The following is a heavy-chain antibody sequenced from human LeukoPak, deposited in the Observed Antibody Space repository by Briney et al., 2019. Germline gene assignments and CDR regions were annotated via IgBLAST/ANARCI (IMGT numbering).Heavy chain of an antibody. CDR3: ARPTPGEFSFLIDY. CDR2: ISNDGSDE. CDR1: GFTFSNYA. V-gene: IGHV3-30*01. Sequence: GGSLRLSCAASGFTFSNYATHWVRQAPGQGLEWVAIISNDGSDERSADSVKGRFTISRDNSKNTLYLQMNSLRADDTAVYYCARPTPGEFSFLIDYWGQGTLVTVSS. J-gene: IGHJ4*02. D-gene: IGHD3-16*02.